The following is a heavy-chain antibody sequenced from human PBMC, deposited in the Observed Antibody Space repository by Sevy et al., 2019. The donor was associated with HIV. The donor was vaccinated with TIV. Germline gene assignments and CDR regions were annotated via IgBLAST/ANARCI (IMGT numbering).Heavy chain of an antibody. D-gene: IGHD2-2*01. J-gene: IGHJ6*02. V-gene: IGHV3-7*01. CDR3: ARDLIVPTGMFYYGMDV. CDR2: IKQDESEK. CDR1: GFTVGTYW. Sequence: GGSLRLSCAASGFTVGTYWMSWVRQAPGKGLQWMASIKQDESEKNYVDSVKGRFTISRDNAKNSLALQMNSLRAEDTAVYYRARDLIVPTGMFYYGMDVWGQGTTVTVSS.